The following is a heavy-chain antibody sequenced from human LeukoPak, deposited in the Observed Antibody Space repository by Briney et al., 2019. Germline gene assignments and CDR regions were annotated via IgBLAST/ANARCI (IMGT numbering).Heavy chain of an antibody. Sequence: GGSLRLSCAASGFTFSSFGMNWIRQVPGKGLEWVASISGSGGRTNYADSVKGRFTISRDNAKNSLYLQMNSLRAEDTAVYYCARDLSSDFDPGGNHAFDIWGQGTMVTVSS. J-gene: IGHJ3*02. CDR1: GFTFSSFG. CDR2: ISGSGGRT. D-gene: IGHD4-23*01. V-gene: IGHV3-48*04. CDR3: ARDLSSDFDPGGNHAFDI.